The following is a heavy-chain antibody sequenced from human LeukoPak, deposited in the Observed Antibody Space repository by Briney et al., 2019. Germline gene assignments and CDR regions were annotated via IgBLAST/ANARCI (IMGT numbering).Heavy chain of an antibody. CDR1: GYTFTSYG. J-gene: IGHJ4*02. Sequence: GASVKVSCKASGYTFTSYGISWVRQAPGQGREWMGWISAYNSNTNYAQKLQGRVTMTTDTSTSTAYMELRSLRSDDTAVYYCARDLRWWQPRYFDYWGQGTLVTVSS. CDR3: ARDLRWWQPRYFDY. D-gene: IGHD2-15*01. V-gene: IGHV1-18*01. CDR2: ISAYNSNT.